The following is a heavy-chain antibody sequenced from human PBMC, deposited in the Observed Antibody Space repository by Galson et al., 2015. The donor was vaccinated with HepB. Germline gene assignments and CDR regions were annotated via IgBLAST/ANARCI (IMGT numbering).Heavy chain of an antibody. J-gene: IGHJ4*02. V-gene: IGHV6-1*01. Sequence: CAISGDSVSSNSAAWNWIRQSPSRGLEWLGRTYYRSKWYNDYAVSVKSRITINPDTSKNQFSLQLNSVTPEDTAVYYCARDSWDYDSSGYYGEGLDYWGQGTLVTVSS. CDR1: GDSVSSNSAA. D-gene: IGHD3-22*01. CDR2: TYYRSKWYN. CDR3: ARDSWDYDSSGYYGEGLDY.